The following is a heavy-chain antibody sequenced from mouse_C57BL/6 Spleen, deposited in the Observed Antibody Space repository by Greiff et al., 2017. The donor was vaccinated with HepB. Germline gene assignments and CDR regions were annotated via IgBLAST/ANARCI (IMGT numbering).Heavy chain of an antibody. CDR2: IDPSDSYT. J-gene: IGHJ4*01. D-gene: IGHD1-1*01. CDR3: ARFQRDYGSSYDAMDY. Sequence: QVQLQQPGAELVKPGASVKLSCKASGYTFTSYWMQWVKQRPGQGLEWIGEIDPSDSYTNYNQKFKGKATLTVDTSSSTAYMQLSSLTSEDSAVYYCARFQRDYGSSYDAMDYWGQGTSVTVSS. CDR1: GYTFTSYW. V-gene: IGHV1-50*01.